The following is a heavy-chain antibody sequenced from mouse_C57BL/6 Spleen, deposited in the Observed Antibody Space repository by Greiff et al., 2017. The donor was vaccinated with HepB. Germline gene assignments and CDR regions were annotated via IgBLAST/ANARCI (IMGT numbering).Heavy chain of an antibody. J-gene: IGHJ3*01. D-gene: IGHD2-4*01. CDR3: TREGASYYDHGGFAY. Sequence: EVQRVESGEGLVKPGGSLKLSCAASGFTFSSYAMSWVRQTPEKRLEWVAYISSGGDYIYYADTVKGRFTISRDNARNTLYLQMSSLKSEDTAMYYCTREGASYYDHGGFAYWGQGTLVTVSA. CDR1: GFTFSSYA. V-gene: IGHV5-9-1*02. CDR2: ISSGGDYI.